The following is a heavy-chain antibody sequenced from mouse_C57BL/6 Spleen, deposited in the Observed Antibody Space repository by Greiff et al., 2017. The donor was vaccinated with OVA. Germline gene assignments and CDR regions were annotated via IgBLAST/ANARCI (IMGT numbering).Heavy chain of an antibody. D-gene: IGHD1-1*01. CDR1: GFSLTSYG. CDR2: IWSGGST. V-gene: IGHV2-2*01. J-gene: IGHJ4*01. CDR3: ARRDCGSSYPYDMDY. Sequence: VQLQQSGPGLVQPSQSLSITCTVSGFSLTSYGVHWVRQSPGKGLEWLGVIWSGGSTDYNAAFISRLSISKDNSKSQVFFKMNSLQADDTAIYYCARRDCGSSYPYDMDYWGQGTSVTVSS.